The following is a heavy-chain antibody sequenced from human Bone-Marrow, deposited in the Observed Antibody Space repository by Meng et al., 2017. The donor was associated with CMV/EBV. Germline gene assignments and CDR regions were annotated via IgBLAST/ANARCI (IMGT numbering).Heavy chain of an antibody. D-gene: IGHD7-27*01. J-gene: IGHJ4*02. CDR3: ARVENVTGEFFDY. Sequence: GGSLRLSCTASRSTFNNYEMTWVRQAPGKGLEWVSYISSSGSTRHYADSVKGRFTTSRDNAKNSLFLQMNSLRVEDTAVYYCARVENVTGEFFDYWGRGTLVTVSS. V-gene: IGHV3-48*03. CDR2: ISSSGSTR. CDR1: RSTFNNYE.